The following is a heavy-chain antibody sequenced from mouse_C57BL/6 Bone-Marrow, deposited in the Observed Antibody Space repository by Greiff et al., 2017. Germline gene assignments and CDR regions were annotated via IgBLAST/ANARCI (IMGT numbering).Heavy chain of an antibody. D-gene: IGHD1-1*01. V-gene: IGHV1-26*01. CDR1: GYTFTDYY. J-gene: IGHJ2*01. Sequence: EVQLQQSGPELVKPGASVKISCKASGYTFTDYYMNWVKQSHGKSLEWIGDINPNNGGTSYNQKFKGKATLTVDKSSSTAYMELRSLTSEDSAVYYCARTTTVVATELYYFDYWGQGTTLTVSS. CDR2: INPNNGGT. CDR3: ARTTTVVATELYYFDY.